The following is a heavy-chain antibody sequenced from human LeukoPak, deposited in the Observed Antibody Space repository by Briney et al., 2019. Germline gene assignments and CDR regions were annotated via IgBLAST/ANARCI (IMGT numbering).Heavy chain of an antibody. CDR3: ARGYYDILTGYYHNWFDP. Sequence: VASVKVSCKASGYTFTSYDINWVRQATGQGVEWMGWMNPNSGNTGYAQKFQGRVTMTRNTSISTAHMELSSLRSEDTAVYYCARGYYDILTGYYHNWFDPWGQGTLVTVSS. D-gene: IGHD3-9*01. J-gene: IGHJ5*02. CDR1: GYTFTSYD. CDR2: MNPNSGNT. V-gene: IGHV1-8*01.